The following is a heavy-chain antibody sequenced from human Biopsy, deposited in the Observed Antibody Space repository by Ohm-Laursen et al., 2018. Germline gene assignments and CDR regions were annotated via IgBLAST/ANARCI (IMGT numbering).Heavy chain of an antibody. CDR3: AKGNGAYTNYGWYFDL. CDR1: GFTFSSYA. D-gene: IGHD4-11*01. V-gene: IGHV3-23*01. J-gene: IGHJ2*01. Sequence: SLSLSCTASGFTFSSYAMTWVRQAPGKGLEWVSAFSGSGGSTYYADSVKGRFTISRDNSKNTLFLQMNSLRAEDTAVYYCAKGNGAYTNYGWYFDLWGRGTLVTVSS. CDR2: FSGSGGST.